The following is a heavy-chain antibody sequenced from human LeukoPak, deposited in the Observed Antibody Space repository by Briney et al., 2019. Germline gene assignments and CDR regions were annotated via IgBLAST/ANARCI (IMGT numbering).Heavy chain of an antibody. D-gene: IGHD3-10*01. CDR2: ISSSGYI. Sequence: PGGSLRLSCAASGFTFSSYSMNWVRQAPGKGLEWVSSISSSGYIYYADSVKGRFTISRDNAKNSLYLQMNSLRAEDTAVYYCARVGINYYGSGSYFDYWGQGTLVTVSS. CDR3: ARVGINYYGSGSYFDY. J-gene: IGHJ4*02. V-gene: IGHV3-21*01. CDR1: GFTFSSYS.